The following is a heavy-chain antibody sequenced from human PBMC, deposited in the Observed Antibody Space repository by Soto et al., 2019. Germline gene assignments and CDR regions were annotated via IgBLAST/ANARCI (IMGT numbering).Heavy chain of an antibody. CDR2: IRSKANSYAT. J-gene: IGHJ5*02. V-gene: IGHV3-73*01. CDR3: TRQPHGSDNWFDP. CDR1: GFTFSGSA. D-gene: IGHD5-12*01. Sequence: PGGSLRLSCAASGFTFSGSAMHWVRQASGKGLEWVGRIRSKANSYATAYAASVKGRFTISRDDSKNTAYLQMNSLKTEDTAVYYCTRQPHGSDNWFDPWGQGTLLTVSS.